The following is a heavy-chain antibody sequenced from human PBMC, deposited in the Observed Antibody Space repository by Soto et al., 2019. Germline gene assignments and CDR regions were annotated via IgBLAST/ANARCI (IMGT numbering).Heavy chain of an antibody. J-gene: IGHJ4*02. CDR1: GFTFSSYG. V-gene: IGHV3-33*01. CDR3: ARGRATYYDFWSGYYRGGYFDY. Sequence: QVQLVESGGGVVQPGRSLRLSCAASGFTFSSYGMHWVRQAPGKGLERVAVIWYDGSNKYYADSVKGRFTISRDNSKNTLYLQMNSLRAEDTAVYYCARGRATYYDFWSGYYRGGYFDYWGQGTLVTVSS. D-gene: IGHD3-3*01. CDR2: IWYDGSNK.